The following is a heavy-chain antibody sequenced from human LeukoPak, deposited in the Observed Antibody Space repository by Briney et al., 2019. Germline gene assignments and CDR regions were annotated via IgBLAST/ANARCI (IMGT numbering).Heavy chain of an antibody. Sequence: SETLSLTCTISVDSISSGSYYWSWIRQPAGKGLEWIGRIYASGSTNYNPSLKSRVTISVDTSKNQFSLKLNSVTAADTAVYYCARGMATINFDYWGQGTLVTVSS. CDR1: VDSISSGSYY. D-gene: IGHD5-24*01. CDR2: IYASGST. V-gene: IGHV4-61*02. CDR3: ARGMATINFDY. J-gene: IGHJ4*02.